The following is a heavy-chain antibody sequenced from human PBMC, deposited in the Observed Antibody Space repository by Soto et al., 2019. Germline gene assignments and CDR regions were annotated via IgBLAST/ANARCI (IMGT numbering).Heavy chain of an antibody. D-gene: IGHD3-9*01. J-gene: IGHJ4*02. CDR1: GFTFRSFG. Sequence: GGSLRLSCEASGFTFRSFGMHWVRQAPGKGLEWVAVISYDGSDKYYADSVKGRFTISRDTAKNSLYLQMSSLRVDDTALYFCARASPRGRYFDWLIFPLGHWGQGTLVTVSS. CDR3: ARASPRGRYFDWLIFPLGH. V-gene: IGHV3-30*03. CDR2: ISYDGSDK.